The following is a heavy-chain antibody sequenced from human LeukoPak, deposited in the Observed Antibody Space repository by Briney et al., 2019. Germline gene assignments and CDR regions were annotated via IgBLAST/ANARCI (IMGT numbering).Heavy chain of an antibody. CDR2: INSDGSST. J-gene: IGHJ5*02. Sequence: PGGSLRLSCAASGFTFSSYWMHWVRQAPGKGLVWVSRINSDGSSTNYADSVKGRFTISRDNAKNTLYLQMNSLRAEDTAVYYCARARLMNWFDPWGLGTLVTVSS. CDR3: ARARLMNWFDP. CDR1: GFTFSSYW. D-gene: IGHD2-8*01. V-gene: IGHV3-74*01.